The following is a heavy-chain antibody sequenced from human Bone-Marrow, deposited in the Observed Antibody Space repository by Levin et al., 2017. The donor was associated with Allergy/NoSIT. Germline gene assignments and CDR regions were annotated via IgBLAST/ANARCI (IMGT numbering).Heavy chain of an antibody. CDR2: ISSRGTTM. CDR1: GFTLSDYY. J-gene: IGHJ6*02. V-gene: IGHV3-11*01. CDR3: ARDMNKAHYNYGVDV. Sequence: PGGSLRLSCAASGFTLSDYYMSWIRQAPGKGLEWVSYISSRGTTMYLADSVKGRFTISRDNAKNSLSLQMNSLRADDTAVYYCARDMNKAHYNYGVDVWGQGTTVTVSS. D-gene: IGHD1/OR15-1a*01.